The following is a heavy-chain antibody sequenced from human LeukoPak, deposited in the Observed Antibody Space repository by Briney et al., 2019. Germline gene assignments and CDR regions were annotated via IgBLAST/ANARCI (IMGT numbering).Heavy chain of an antibody. D-gene: IGHD2-15*01. V-gene: IGHV1-2*02. J-gene: IGHJ4*02. CDR3: ARDRSNIVVVVAATRHYFDY. CDR2: INPNSGGT. Sequence: EASVKVSCKASGYTFTGYYMHWVRQAPGRGLEWMGWINPNSGGTNCRVTMTRDTSISTAYMELSRLRSDDTAVYYCARDRSNIVVVVAATRHYFDYWGQGTLVTVSS. CDR1: GYTFTGYY.